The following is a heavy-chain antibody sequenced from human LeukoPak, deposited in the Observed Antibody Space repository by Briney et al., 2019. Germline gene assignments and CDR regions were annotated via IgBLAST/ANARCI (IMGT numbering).Heavy chain of an antibody. Sequence: GGSLRLSCAASGFTFSSYSMNWVRQAPGKGLEWVSYISSSSTTIYYADSLKGRFTISRDNGKNSLYLQMNSLRDEDTAVYYCARGRGGYTHFDYWGQGTLVTVSS. CDR3: ARGRGGYTHFDY. D-gene: IGHD3-22*01. CDR2: ISSSSTTI. V-gene: IGHV3-48*02. CDR1: GFTFSSYS. J-gene: IGHJ4*02.